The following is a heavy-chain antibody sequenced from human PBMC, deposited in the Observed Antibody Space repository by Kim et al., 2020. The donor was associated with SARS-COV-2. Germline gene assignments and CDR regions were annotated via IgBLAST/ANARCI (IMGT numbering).Heavy chain of an antibody. CDR2: ISSSSTYT. CDR1: GFTFSDYY. J-gene: IGHJ6*02. Sequence: GGSLRLSCVASGFTFSDYYMNWIRQAPGKGLEWVSYISSSSTYTNYADSVKGRFTISRDNAKNSLYLQMNSLRAEDTAVYYCARSSGYNSYYYAMDVWGQGTTVTVSS. D-gene: IGHD6-19*01. V-gene: IGHV3-11*06. CDR3: ARSSGYNSYYYAMDV.